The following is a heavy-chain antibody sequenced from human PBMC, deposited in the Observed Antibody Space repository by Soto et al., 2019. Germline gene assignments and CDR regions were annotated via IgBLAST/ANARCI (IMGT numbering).Heavy chain of an antibody. CDR3: ARDEAAHTFDP. J-gene: IGHJ5*02. Sequence: QVQLVQSGAEVKKPGASVKVSCKASGYTFTSYGISWVRQAPGQGLEWMGWISPYNGNTNYAQKLQGRVTMTTDTSPGPGYRELRSLRSDDTAVNYCARDEAAHTFDPWGQGILVTVSS. CDR2: ISPYNGNT. V-gene: IGHV1-18*01. D-gene: IGHD6-13*01. CDR1: GYTFTSYG.